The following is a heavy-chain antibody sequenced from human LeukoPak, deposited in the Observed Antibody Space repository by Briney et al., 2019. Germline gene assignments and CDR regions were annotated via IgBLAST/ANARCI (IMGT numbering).Heavy chain of an antibody. CDR1: GFTFSSYA. D-gene: IGHD5-12*01. CDR3: AKRRYSDYGDYYYMDV. J-gene: IGHJ6*03. Sequence: GGSLRLSCAASGFTFSSYAMSWVRQAPGKGLEWVSAISGSGGSTYYADSVKGRFTISRDNSKNTLYLQMNSLRAEDTAVYYCAKRRYSDYGDYYYMDVWGKGTTVTVSS. CDR2: ISGSGGST. V-gene: IGHV3-23*01.